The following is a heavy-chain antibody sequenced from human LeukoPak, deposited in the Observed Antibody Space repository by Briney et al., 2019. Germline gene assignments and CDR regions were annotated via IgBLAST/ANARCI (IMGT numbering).Heavy chain of an antibody. Sequence: PSETLSLTCTVSGGSISSYYWTWIRQPPGKGLEWIGYIYYSGSSNYNPSLKSRVTISVDTSKNQFSLKLSSVTAADTAVYYCARIARYYFDYWGQGTLVTVSS. V-gene: IGHV4-59*01. CDR1: GGSISSYY. CDR2: IYYSGSS. CDR3: ARIARYYFDY. D-gene: IGHD6-13*01. J-gene: IGHJ4*02.